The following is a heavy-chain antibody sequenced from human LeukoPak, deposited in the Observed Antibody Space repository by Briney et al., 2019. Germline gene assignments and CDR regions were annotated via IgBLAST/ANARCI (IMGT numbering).Heavy chain of an antibody. J-gene: IGHJ4*02. V-gene: IGHV3-21*01. D-gene: IGHD3-3*01. CDR1: GFTFSSYS. CDR2: ISSSSSYI. CDR3: ARSGRYDFWSGYSSYFDY. Sequence: GGSLRLSCAASGFTFSSYSMNWVRQAPGKGLEWVSSISSSSSYIYYADSVKGRFTISRDNAKNSLYLQMNSLRAEDTAVYYCARSGRYDFWSGYSSYFDYWGQGTLVTVSS.